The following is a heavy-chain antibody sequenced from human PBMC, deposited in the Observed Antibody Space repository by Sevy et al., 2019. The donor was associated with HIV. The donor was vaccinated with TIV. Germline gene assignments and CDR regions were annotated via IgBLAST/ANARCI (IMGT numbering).Heavy chain of an antibody. J-gene: IGHJ3*02. CDR2: ISGYSGNT. CDR3: EREVALPYIVAVVDDGLAAFDI. Sequence: ASVKVSCKASGYTFTSYGITWVRQAPGQGLEWMGWISGYSGNTNYAQKFQGRVTMTTDTSTSTAYMELRSLCSDDTAVYYCEREVALPYIVAVVDDGLAAFDIWGQGTMVTVSS. CDR1: GYTFTSYG. V-gene: IGHV1-18*01. D-gene: IGHD2-15*01.